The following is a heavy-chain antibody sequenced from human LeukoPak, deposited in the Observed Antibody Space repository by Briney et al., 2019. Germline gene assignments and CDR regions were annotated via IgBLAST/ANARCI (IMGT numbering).Heavy chain of an antibody. Sequence: PSETVSLTCTVSGGSISSTIYYWAWIRQPPEKGLEWIGSMYYSGNTYNNPSLKSRVTISVDTSKNQFSLKLSSLTAADTAVYYCARHFDYHNAFDIWGQGTMVTVSS. CDR2: MYYSGNT. CDR1: GGSISSTIYY. J-gene: IGHJ3*02. V-gene: IGHV4-39*01. CDR3: ARHFDYHNAFDI. D-gene: IGHD3-9*01.